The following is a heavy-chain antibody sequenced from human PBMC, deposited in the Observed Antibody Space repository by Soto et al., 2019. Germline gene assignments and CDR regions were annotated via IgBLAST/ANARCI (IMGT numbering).Heavy chain of an antibody. D-gene: IGHD2-2*01. Sequence: GSLRLSCAASGFTFSGYAMSWVRQAPGKGLEWVSAISGSGGSTYYADSVKGRLTISRDNSKNTLYLQMNSLRAEDTAVYYCAKDRGGYCSSTSCYDFDYWGQGTLVTVS. CDR1: GFTFSGYA. V-gene: IGHV3-23*01. CDR2: ISGSGGST. CDR3: AKDRGGYCSSTSCYDFDY. J-gene: IGHJ4*02.